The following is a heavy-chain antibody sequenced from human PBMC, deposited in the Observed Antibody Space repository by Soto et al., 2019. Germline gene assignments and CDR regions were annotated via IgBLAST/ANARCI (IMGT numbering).Heavy chain of an antibody. V-gene: IGHV3-23*01. CDR2: ISGSGGST. Sequence: EVQLLESGGGLVQPGGSLRLSCAASGFTFSSYAMRWVRQAPVKGLEWVSAISGSGGSTYYADSVKGRFTISRDNSKKTLYLQMNSLRAEDTAVYYCARRGSGSYYDYWGKGTLVTVSS. D-gene: IGHD1-26*01. CDR1: GFTFSSYA. CDR3: ARRGSGSYYDY. J-gene: IGHJ4*02.